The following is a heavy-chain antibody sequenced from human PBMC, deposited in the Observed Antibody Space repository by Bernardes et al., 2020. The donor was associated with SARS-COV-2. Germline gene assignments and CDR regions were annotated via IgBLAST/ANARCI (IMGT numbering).Heavy chain of an antibody. CDR1: GFTFSSYA. D-gene: IGHD1-26*01. CDR2: ISYDGSNK. Sequence: GGSLRLSCAASGFTFSSYAMHWVRQAPGKGLEWVAVISYDGSNKYYADSVKGRFTISRDNSKNTLYLQMNSLRAEDTAVYYCARGYSGSYFSPFDYSGQGTLVTVSS. CDR3: ARGYSGSYFSPFDY. V-gene: IGHV3-30-3*01. J-gene: IGHJ4*02.